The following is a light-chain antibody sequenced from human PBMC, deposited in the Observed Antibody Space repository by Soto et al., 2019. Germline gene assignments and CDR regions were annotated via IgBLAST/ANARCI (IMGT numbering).Light chain of an antibody. CDR2: A. Sequence: DIQLTQSPSFLSASVGDRVTVTCRASQGISSYLAWYQQKPGKAPQLLIYAAMQSGVPSRFSGSGSGTEFTITISSLQPEDFATYYCQQLNTYPLTFGGGTKVEIK. J-gene: IGKJ4*01. CDR1: QGISSY. CDR3: QQLNTYPLT. V-gene: IGKV1-9*01.